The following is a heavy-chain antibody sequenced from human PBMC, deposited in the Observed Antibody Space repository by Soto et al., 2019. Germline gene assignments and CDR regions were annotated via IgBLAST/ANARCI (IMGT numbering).Heavy chain of an antibody. CDR1: GLTLTSFW. Sequence: PGGSLILSCAASGLTLTSFWMNRVRQAPGKGLEWVANINQDGSQIYYVDSVKGRFTISRDNAKNSVFLQMNSLRVEDTAVYYCARAMETADSYWGQGTLVTVSS. J-gene: IGHJ4*02. D-gene: IGHD5-18*01. CDR2: INQDGSQI. V-gene: IGHV3-7*05. CDR3: ARAMETADSY.